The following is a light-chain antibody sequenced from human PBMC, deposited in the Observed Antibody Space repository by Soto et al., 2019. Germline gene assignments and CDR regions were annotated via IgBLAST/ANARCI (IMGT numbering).Light chain of an antibody. J-gene: IGKJ5*01. CDR3: QQRKIWPPLT. CDR1: QSVDHY. V-gene: IGKV3-11*01. Sequence: EVVLTQFPATLSLSPGERVTLSCRASQSVDHYLAWYQQKPGQAPRLLVYDASNTATGVPARFSGSGSGTDFTLTISSLEPEDFAVYYCQQRKIWPPLTFGQRTRLEIK. CDR2: DAS.